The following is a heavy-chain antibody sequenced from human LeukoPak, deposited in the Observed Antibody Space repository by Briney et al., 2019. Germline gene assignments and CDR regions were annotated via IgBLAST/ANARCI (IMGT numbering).Heavy chain of an antibody. Sequence: ASVKVSCKASGYTFTSYAMHWVRQAPGQRLEWMGWINAGNGNTKYSQKFQGRVTITRDTSASTAYMELSSLRSEVTAVYYCATDGSGSYYLFDYWGQGTLVTVSS. D-gene: IGHD3-10*01. CDR2: INAGNGNT. J-gene: IGHJ4*02. CDR3: ATDGSGSYYLFDY. CDR1: GYTFTSYA. V-gene: IGHV1-3*01.